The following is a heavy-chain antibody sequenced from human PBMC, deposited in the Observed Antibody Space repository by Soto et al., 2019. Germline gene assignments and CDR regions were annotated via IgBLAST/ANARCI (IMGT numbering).Heavy chain of an antibody. V-gene: IGHV4-30-4*08. Sequence: SETLSLTCAVYGGSFSGYYWSWIRQPPGKGLEWIGYIYYSGSTYYNPSLKSRVTISVDTSKNQFSLKLSSVTAADTAVYYCARTMIVSRYFDYWGQGTLVTVSS. CDR2: IYYSGST. D-gene: IGHD3-22*01. CDR1: GGSFSGYY. CDR3: ARTMIVSRYFDY. J-gene: IGHJ4*02.